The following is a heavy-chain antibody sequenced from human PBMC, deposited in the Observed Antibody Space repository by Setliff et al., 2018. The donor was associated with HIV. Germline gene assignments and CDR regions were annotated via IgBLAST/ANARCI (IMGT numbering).Heavy chain of an antibody. CDR2: ISYSGAT. CDR3: ARDSTMIREGTDP. V-gene: IGHV4-39*01. D-gene: IGHD5-18*01. Sequence: SETLSLTCIVSGGSIIMNNYYWAWIRQVPGRGLEWIGSISYSGATYYNPSLRSRVSIPVDTSRNQFSLRLTSVTAADTSVYYCARDSTMIREGTDPWGQGTLVTVSS. CDR1: GGSIIMNNYY. J-gene: IGHJ5*02.